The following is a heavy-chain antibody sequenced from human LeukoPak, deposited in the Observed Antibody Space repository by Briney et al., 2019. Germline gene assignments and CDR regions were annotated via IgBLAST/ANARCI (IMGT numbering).Heavy chain of an antibody. V-gene: IGHV4-34*01. J-gene: IGHJ5*02. CDR3: AKGAGPPWFDP. CDR1: GGSFSGFF. D-gene: IGHD6-19*01. Sequence: SETLSLTCAVYGGSFSGFFWSWIRQPPGKGLEWIGEINHSGSTNYSPSLKSRVTISIDTSRNQFSMNLNSVTAADTAVYYCAKGAGPPWFDPWGQGTLVTVSS. CDR2: INHSGST.